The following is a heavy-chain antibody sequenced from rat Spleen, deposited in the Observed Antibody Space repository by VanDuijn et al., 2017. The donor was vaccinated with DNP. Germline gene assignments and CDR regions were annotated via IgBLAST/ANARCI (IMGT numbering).Heavy chain of an antibody. D-gene: IGHD1-6*01. J-gene: IGHJ2*01. CDR1: GFTFSDYG. Sequence: EVQLVESGGGLVQPGRSLKLSCAASGFTFSDYGMHWIRQAPTKGLEWVAYITYDGGSTYYRDSVKGRFTISRDNARNTLYLQRDSLRSEDTATYYCTRHDYVYYGLLPSYYFDYWGQGVMVTVSS. V-gene: IGHV5S13*01. CDR2: ITYDGGST. CDR3: TRHDYVYYGLLPSYYFDY.